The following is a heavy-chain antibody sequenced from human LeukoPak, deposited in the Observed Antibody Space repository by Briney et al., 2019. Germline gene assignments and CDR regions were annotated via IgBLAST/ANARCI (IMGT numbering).Heavy chain of an antibody. CDR3: AKDIVSARSGSSVSAPN. CDR1: GFTFSRYA. V-gene: IGHV3-23*01. J-gene: IGHJ4*02. Sequence: PGGSLRLSCAASGFTFSRYAMSWVRQAPGKGPEWVSGISGYGGTTDYADSVKGRFTISRDNSKNTLYLHMNSLRAEDTAVYYCAKDIVSARSGSSVSAPNWGQGVLVTISS. CDR2: ISGYGGTT. D-gene: IGHD3-22*01.